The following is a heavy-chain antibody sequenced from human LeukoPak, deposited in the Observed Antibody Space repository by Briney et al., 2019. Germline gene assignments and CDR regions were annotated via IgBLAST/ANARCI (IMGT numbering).Heavy chain of an antibody. CDR3: VRDAVMSPEVLLTAWDYFDC. Sequence: GGSLRLSWAASGFTFSSYEMNWVRQAPGKGLEWVSYISGSGRTIDYADSVKGRFTISRDNTKNSVYLQMNSLRAEDTAIYFCVRDAVMSPEVLLTAWDYFDCWGQGTLVTVSS. CDR1: GFTFSSYE. J-gene: IGHJ4*01. D-gene: IGHD2-21*01. CDR2: ISGSGRTI. V-gene: IGHV3-48*03.